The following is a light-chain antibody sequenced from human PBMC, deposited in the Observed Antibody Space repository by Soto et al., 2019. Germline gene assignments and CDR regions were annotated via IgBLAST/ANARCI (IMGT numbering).Light chain of an antibody. CDR2: GAS. J-gene: IGKJ1*01. Sequence: EIGMTQAPATLGVSPGERATLSCRASQSVSSNLAWYQQKPGQAPRLLIYGASTRATGIPARFSGSGSGTEFTLTISSLQSEDFAVYYCQQYNNWPRTFGQGTKVDIK. CDR1: QSVSSN. CDR3: QQYNNWPRT. V-gene: IGKV3-15*01.